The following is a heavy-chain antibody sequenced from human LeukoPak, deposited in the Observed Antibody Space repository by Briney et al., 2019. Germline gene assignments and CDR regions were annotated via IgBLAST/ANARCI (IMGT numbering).Heavy chain of an antibody. Sequence: PSETLSLTCTVSGGSISSYYWSWIRQPAGKGLEWVGRIETSGTTKYNPSLNSRATISVDTSKNQFSLKLNSVTAADTAVYYCARYHMVNRGVNWFDPWGQGILVTVSS. CDR2: IETSGTT. CDR3: ARYHMVNRGVNWFDP. D-gene: IGHD4-23*01. J-gene: IGHJ5*02. V-gene: IGHV4-4*07. CDR1: GGSISSYY.